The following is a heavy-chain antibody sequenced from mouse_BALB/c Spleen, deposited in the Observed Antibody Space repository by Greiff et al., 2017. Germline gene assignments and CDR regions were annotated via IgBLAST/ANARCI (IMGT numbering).Heavy chain of an antibody. J-gene: IGHJ2*01. Sequence: QVQLQQPGAELVKPGASVKLSCKASGYTFTSYWMHWVKQRPGQGLEWIGEINPSNGRTNYNEKFKSKATLTVDKSSSTAYMQLSSLTSEDSAVYYCARVGDYRSYYFDYWGQGTTLTVSS. CDR2: INPSNGRT. CDR1: GYTFTSYW. D-gene: IGHD2-14*01. CDR3: ARVGDYRSYYFDY. V-gene: IGHV1S81*02.